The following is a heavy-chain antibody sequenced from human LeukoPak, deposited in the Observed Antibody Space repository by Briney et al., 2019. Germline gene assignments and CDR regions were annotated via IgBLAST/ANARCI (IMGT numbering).Heavy chain of an antibody. CDR3: ATTGYCTNGVCRSSRGWFDP. V-gene: IGHV1-2*02. CDR1: GYTFAGYY. Sequence: ASVKVSCKASGYTFAGYYMHWVRQAPGQEFEWMGWINPNTGDTKYAQKFQGRVTMTRDTSINTAYMELTRLRSDDTAVYYCATTGYCTNGVCRSSRGWFDPWGQGTLVTVSS. D-gene: IGHD2-8*01. J-gene: IGHJ5*02. CDR2: INPNTGDT.